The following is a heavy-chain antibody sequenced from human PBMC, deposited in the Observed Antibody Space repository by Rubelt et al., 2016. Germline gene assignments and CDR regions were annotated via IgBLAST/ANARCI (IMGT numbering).Heavy chain of an antibody. CDR1: GFTFDDYA. CDR3: ASGGGFWGGILFS. D-gene: IGHD3-3*01. J-gene: IGHJ4*02. V-gene: IGHV3-43D*03. Sequence: GESGGVVVQPGGSLRLSCAASGFTFDDYAMHWVRQAPGKGLEWVSLISWDGGSTYYADSVKGRFTISRDNSKNSLYLQMNSLRAEDTALYYCASGGGFWGGILFSGGQGTLVTVS. CDR2: ISWDGGST.